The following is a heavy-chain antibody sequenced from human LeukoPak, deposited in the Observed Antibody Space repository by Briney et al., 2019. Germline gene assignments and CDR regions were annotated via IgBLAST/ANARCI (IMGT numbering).Heavy chain of an antibody. CDR3: ARDGYGGYFDY. J-gene: IGHJ4*02. CDR2: MNIDGSEK. CDR1: GFTFSSYW. V-gene: IGHV3-7*01. Sequence: GGSLRLSCAASGFTFSSYWMGWVRQAPGKRLEWVANMNIDGSEKYYADSVKGRFTISRDNARNSVYLQMNSLRVEDTAVYYCARDGYGGYFDYWGQGTLVTVSS. D-gene: IGHD4-23*01.